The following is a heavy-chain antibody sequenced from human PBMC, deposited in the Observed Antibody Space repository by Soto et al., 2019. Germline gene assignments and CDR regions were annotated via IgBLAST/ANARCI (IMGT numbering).Heavy chain of an antibody. CDR1: GGSISSGCYY. CDR3: AGGPYYYDSSGYYGPEY. CDR2: IYYSGST. V-gene: IGHV4-31*03. Sequence: PSETLSLTCTVSGGSISSGCYYLSWILQHPGKGLEWIGYIYYSGSTYYNPSLKSRVTISVDPSKNQFSLKLSSVTAAATAVYYCAGGPYYYDSSGYYGPEYWGKGTRVTVSS. D-gene: IGHD3-22*01. J-gene: IGHJ4*02.